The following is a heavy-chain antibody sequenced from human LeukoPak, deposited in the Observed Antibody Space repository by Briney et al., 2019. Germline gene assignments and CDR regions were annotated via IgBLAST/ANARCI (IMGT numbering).Heavy chain of an antibody. J-gene: IGHJ4*02. D-gene: IGHD3-22*01. CDR3: ARGDSSGYSKVFDY. CDR1: GFTFSSYG. CDR2: ISYDGSNK. Sequence: PGGSLRLSCAASGFTFSSYGMHWVRQAPGKGLEWVAVISYDGSNKYYADSVKGRFTISRDNSKNTLYLQMNSLRAEDTAVYYCARGDSSGYSKVFDYWGQGTLVTVSS. V-gene: IGHV3-30*03.